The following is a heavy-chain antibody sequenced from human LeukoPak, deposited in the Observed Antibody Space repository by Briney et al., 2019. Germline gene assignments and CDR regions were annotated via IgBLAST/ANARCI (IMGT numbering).Heavy chain of an antibody. CDR3: ARDKLGYFDY. D-gene: IGHD3-10*01. CDR2: INTYNGNT. J-gene: IGHJ4*02. V-gene: IGHV1-18*01. CDR1: GYTFTSYG. Sequence: ASVKVSCKASGYTFTSYGISWVRQAPGQGLEWMGWINTYNGNTNYAQKLQGRVTMTTDTSTSTAYMELSSLRSEDTAVYYCARDKLGYFDYWGQGTLVTVSS.